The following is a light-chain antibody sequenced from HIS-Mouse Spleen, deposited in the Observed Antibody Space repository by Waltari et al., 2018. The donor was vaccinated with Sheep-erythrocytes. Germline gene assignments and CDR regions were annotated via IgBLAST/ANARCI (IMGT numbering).Light chain of an antibody. J-gene: IGKJ4*01. Sequence: DVVMTQSPLSLTVTLGQPASISCRSSQSLVHSDGNTYLNWFQQRPGQSPRRLIYKVSNRDSGVPDRFSGRGSGTDFTLKISRVEAEDVGVYYCMQGTHWPPTFGGGTKVEIK. CDR2: KVS. CDR1: QSLVHSDGNTY. V-gene: IGKV2-30*02. CDR3: MQGTHWPPT.